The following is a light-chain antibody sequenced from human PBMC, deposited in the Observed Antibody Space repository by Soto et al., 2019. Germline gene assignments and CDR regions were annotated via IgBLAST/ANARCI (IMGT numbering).Light chain of an antibody. J-gene: IGLJ2*01. CDR1: SSNIGAGYD. CDR3: QSYDRSLSGLVV. V-gene: IGLV1-40*01. Sequence: QSVLTQPPSVSGAPGQRVTISCTGSSSNIGAGYDVHWYQQLPGTAPKLLIYGNSNRPSGVPDRFSGSKSGTSASLAITGIQAEDEADYYCQSYDRSLSGLVVFGGGTKLTVL. CDR2: GNS.